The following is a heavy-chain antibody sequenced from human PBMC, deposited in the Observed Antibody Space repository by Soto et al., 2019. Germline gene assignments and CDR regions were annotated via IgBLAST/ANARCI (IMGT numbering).Heavy chain of an antibody. D-gene: IGHD5-18*01. CDR1: GGSISSSSYY. V-gene: IGHV4-39*01. CDR3: ACIFSGGYGYGFYYYGMDV. CDR2: IYYSGST. J-gene: IGHJ6*02. Sequence: QLQLQESGPGLVKPSETLSLTCTVSGGSISSSSYYWGWIRQPPGKGLEWIGSIYYSGSTYYNPSLTCRVTISVDTSKNQFSLKLSSVTAADTAVYYCACIFSGGYGYGFYYYGMDVWGQGTTVTVSS.